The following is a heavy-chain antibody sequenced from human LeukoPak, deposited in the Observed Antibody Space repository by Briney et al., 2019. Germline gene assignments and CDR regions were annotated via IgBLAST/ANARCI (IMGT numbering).Heavy chain of an antibody. CDR3: AREGVPGGFDI. CDR2: ISSSSRTI. Sequence: GGSLRLSCAVSGFTFSSYNMNWVRQAPGKGVEWVSHISSSSRTIYYADSVKGRFTISRDNAKNSLYLQMNNLRDEDTAVYYCAREGVPGGFDIWGRGTMVTVSS. J-gene: IGHJ3*02. V-gene: IGHV3-48*02. CDR1: GFTFSSYN. D-gene: IGHD2-8*02.